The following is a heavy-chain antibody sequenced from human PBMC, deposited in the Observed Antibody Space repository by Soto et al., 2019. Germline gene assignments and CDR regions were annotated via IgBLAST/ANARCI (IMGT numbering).Heavy chain of an antibody. V-gene: IGHV1-69*04. CDR3: AREYYYGSGPWY. CDR1: GGTFSTYT. Sequence: GASVKVSCKASGGTFSTYTITWLRQAPGQGPEWMGRIIPVLGIANYAQKFQGRTTITADKSTSTAYMELSSLRSEDTAVYYCAREYYYGSGPWYWGQGTLVTVSS. J-gene: IGHJ4*02. D-gene: IGHD3-10*01. CDR2: IIPVLGIA.